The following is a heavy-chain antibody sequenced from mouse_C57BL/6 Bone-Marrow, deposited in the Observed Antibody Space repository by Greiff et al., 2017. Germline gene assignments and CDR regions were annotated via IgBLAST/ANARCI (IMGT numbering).Heavy chain of an antibody. V-gene: IGHV1-81*01. CDR1: GYTFTSYG. CDR2: IYPRSGNT. D-gene: IGHD1-1*01. Sequence: VKLVESGAELARPGASVKLSCKASGYTFTSYGISWVKQRTGQGLEWIGEIYPRSGNTYYNEKFKGKATLTADKSSSTAYMELRSLTSEDSAVYFCARADYDGTVDVWGTGTTVTVSS. CDR3: ARADYDGTVDV. J-gene: IGHJ1*03.